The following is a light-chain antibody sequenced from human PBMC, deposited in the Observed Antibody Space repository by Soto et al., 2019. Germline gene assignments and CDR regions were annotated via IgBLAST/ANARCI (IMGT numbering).Light chain of an antibody. CDR1: QRITSY. J-gene: IGKJ2*01. Sequence: IQMTQSPSSVSASVGDRVTITCRASQRITSYLNWYQQKPGEAPKLLISTSGTLQRGVPSRFSGSGSGTDFTLTITALRPEDFATYFCQQTYSTPYTFGQGTKLEIK. CDR3: QQTYSTPYT. CDR2: TSG. V-gene: IGKV1-39*01.